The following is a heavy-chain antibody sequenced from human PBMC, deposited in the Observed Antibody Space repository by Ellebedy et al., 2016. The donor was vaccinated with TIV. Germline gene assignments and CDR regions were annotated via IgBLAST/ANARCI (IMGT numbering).Heavy chain of an antibody. J-gene: IGHJ4*02. Sequence: PGGSLRLSCAASGFTFSDYYMSWIRQAPGKGLEWVSYISGSGSTMYYADSVKGRFTISRDNAKNSLFLQMDSLRAEDTAVYYCARDPRVVIPAAMDYWGQGTRVTVAS. D-gene: IGHD2-2*01. CDR1: GFTFSDYY. CDR3: ARDPRVVIPAAMDY. CDR2: ISGSGSTM. V-gene: IGHV3-11*04.